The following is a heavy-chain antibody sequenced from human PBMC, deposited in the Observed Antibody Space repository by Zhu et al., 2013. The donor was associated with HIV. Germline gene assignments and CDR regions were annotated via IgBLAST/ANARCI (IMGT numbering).Heavy chain of an antibody. CDR3: ARGGYYGGNYFYSYYYGMGR. V-gene: IGHV1-69*06. D-gene: IGHD4-17*01. CDR1: GGTFSSYA. CDR2: IIPIFGTA. Sequence: QVXLVQSGAEVKKPGSSVKVSCKASGGTFSSYAISWVRQAPGQGLEWMGGIIPIFGTANYAQKFQGRVTITADKSTSTAYMELSSLRSEDTAVYYCARGGYYGGNYFYSYYYGMGRLGPKGTTVTVSS. J-gene: IGHJ6*02.